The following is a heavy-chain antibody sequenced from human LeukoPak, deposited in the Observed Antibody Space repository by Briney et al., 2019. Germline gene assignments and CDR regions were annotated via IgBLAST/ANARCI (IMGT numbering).Heavy chain of an antibody. Sequence: WGSLRLSCAASGFTFSSYGMHWVRQAPGKGLEWVAVISYDGSHKYSADSVKGRFTISRDNSKNTLYLQMNSLRTEDTAVYFCSASRPHYGDYYGLNVWGHGTTVTVSS. CDR1: GFTFSSYG. CDR3: SASRPHYGDYYGLNV. D-gene: IGHD4/OR15-4a*01. CDR2: ISYDGSHK. J-gene: IGHJ6*02. V-gene: IGHV3-30*03.